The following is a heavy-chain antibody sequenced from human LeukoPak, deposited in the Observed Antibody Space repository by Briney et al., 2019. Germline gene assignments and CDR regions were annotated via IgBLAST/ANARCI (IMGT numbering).Heavy chain of an antibody. V-gene: IGHV3-21*01. Sequence: PGGSLRLSCAASGFTFSSYSMNWVRQAPGKGLEWVSSISSSGSYIYYADSVKGRFTISRDNAKNSLYLQMNSLRAEDTAVYYCARDRTGIAVAGQGGFDYWGQGTLVTVSS. CDR2: ISSSGSYI. D-gene: IGHD6-19*01. J-gene: IGHJ4*02. CDR1: GFTFSSYS. CDR3: ARDRTGIAVAGQGGFDY.